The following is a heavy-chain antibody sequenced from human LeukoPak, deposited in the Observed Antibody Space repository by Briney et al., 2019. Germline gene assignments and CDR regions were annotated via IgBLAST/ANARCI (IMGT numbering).Heavy chain of an antibody. CDR3: ARDAGYVRFDF. D-gene: IGHD5-18*01. CDR2: ISGNGGSR. V-gene: IGHV3-64*01. J-gene: IGHJ4*02. Sequence: GGSLTLSCAASGFTFSTYTMHWVRQAPGKGLEYVSSISGNGGSREYANSVKGRFTTSRDNSRNTLYLQMGSLRAEDMAVYYCARDAGYVRFDFWGQGTLATVSS. CDR1: GFTFSTYT.